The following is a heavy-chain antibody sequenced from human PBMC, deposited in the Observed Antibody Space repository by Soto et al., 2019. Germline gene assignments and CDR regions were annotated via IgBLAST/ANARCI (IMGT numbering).Heavy chain of an antibody. CDR1: GFTFSSYG. Sequence: QVQLVESGGGVVQPGRSLRLSCAASGFTFSSYGMHWVRQAPGKGLEWVAVISYDGSNKYYADSVKGRFTISRDNSKNTLYLQMNSLRAEDTAVYYCAKAPYDILNWFDPWGQGTLVTVSS. V-gene: IGHV3-30*18. CDR2: ISYDGSNK. J-gene: IGHJ5*02. D-gene: IGHD3-9*01. CDR3: AKAPYDILNWFDP.